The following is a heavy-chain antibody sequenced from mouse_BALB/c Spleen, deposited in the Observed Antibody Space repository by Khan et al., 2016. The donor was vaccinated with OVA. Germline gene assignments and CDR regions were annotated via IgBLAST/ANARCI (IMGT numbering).Heavy chain of an antibody. CDR1: DYTFTDFY. J-gene: IGHJ3*01. Sequence: QVQLKESGAELARPGASVKLSCKTSDYTFTDFYINWVKQRTGQGLEWIGDIYPGSANTYYNEKFKGKATLTVDKSSSTAYMQLSSLTSEDSAVYFCARSGSGSFGFWGQGTLVTVSA. V-gene: IGHV1-77*01. D-gene: IGHD2-2*01. CDR3: ARSGSGSFGF. CDR2: IYPGSANT.